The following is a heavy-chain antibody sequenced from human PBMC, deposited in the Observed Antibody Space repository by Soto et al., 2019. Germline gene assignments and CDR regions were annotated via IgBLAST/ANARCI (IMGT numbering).Heavy chain of an antibody. D-gene: IGHD2-15*01. J-gene: IGHJ4*02. CDR3: ARGDAVCSVGSCSYFDY. V-gene: IGHV4-30-4*01. Sequence: PSETLSLTCTVSGGSISNGDYYWSWIRQPPGKGLEWIGYIYYSGSTYYNPSLKSRVTISVDTSKTQFSLKLSSVTAADTAVYYCARGDAVCSVGSCSYFDYWGQGTLVTVSS. CDR1: GGSISNGDYY. CDR2: IYYSGST.